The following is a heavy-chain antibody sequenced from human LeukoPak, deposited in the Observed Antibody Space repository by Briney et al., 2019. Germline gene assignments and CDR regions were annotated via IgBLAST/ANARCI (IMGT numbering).Heavy chain of an antibody. CDR3: AREDWGHCGGQACHGALDM. V-gene: IGHV3-33*01. D-gene: IGHD2-21*01. Sequence: GRPLTLFCAPSGFPFSPYGMHWARVSRGKAREWVAGIRYDGRKKYYKGPMKGRFVVSRDNSENTLYLLMNSLGGEDTAVYYCAREDWGHCGGQACHGALDMWGQGTMVTVSS. CDR2: IRYDGRKK. J-gene: IGHJ3*02. CDR1: GFPFSPYG.